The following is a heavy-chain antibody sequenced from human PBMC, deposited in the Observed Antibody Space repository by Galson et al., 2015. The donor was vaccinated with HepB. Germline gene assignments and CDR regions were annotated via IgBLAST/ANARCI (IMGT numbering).Heavy chain of an antibody. CDR2: ISWDSGSL. V-gene: IGHV3-9*01. CDR3: AKGYGLFDS. CDR1: GFTFDDYA. D-gene: IGHD5-18*01. Sequence: SLRLSCAASGFTFDDYAMHWVRQVPGKGLERVSGISWDSGSLAYGDSVKGRFTVSRDNSKDILFLQMNSLRAEDTGLYFCAKGYGLFDSWGHGILVTVSS. J-gene: IGHJ5*01.